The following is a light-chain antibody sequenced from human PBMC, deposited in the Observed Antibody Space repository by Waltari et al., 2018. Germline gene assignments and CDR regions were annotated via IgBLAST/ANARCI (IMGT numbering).Light chain of an antibody. CDR1: SSDVGGYNY. J-gene: IGLJ1*01. CDR3: SSYTSSSTLGV. CDR2: EVS. Sequence: QSALTQPASVSGSPGQSITISCTGTSSDVGGYNYVSWYQQHPGKAPKLMIYEVSNRPSGVSNRCSGSKSGNTASLTISGLQAEDEADYCCSSYTSSSTLGVFGTGTKVTVL. V-gene: IGLV2-14*01.